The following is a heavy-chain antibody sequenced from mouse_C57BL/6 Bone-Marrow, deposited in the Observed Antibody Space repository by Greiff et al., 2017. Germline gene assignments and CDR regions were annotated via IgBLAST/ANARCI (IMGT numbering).Heavy chain of an antibody. J-gene: IGHJ2*01. CDR3: ARNWAYYFDY. V-gene: IGHV2-2*01. D-gene: IGHD4-1*01. Sequence: VQLQQSGPGLVQPSQCLSITCTVSGFSLTSYGVHWVRQSPGKGLEWLGMIWSGGSTDYNADFISRLSISKDNSKSQVFFKMNSLQADDTALYYCARNWAYYFDYWGQGTTLTVSA. CDR1: GFSLTSYG. CDR2: IWSGGST.